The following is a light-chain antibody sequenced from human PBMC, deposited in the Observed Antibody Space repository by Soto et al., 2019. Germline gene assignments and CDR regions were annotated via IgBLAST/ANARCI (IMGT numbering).Light chain of an antibody. CDR3: TSYVGNDIWV. CDR1: SSDVGAYKY. J-gene: IGLJ3*02. Sequence: QSALTQPPSASGSPGQSVTISCTGTSSDVGAYKYVSWYQQYPGKAPKLIIYEVTKRPSGVPDRFSGSKSGNTASLTVSGLQAEDEADYYCTSYVGNDIWVFCGGTKVTVL. V-gene: IGLV2-8*01. CDR2: EVT.